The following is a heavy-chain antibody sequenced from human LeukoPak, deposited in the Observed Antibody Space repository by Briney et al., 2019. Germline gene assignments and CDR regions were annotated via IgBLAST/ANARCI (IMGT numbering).Heavy chain of an antibody. J-gene: IGHJ3*02. Sequence: GGSLRLSCAASGFTLNNAWMSWFRQAPGKGLEWVGFIRSRAYGGTTEYAASVKGRFSISREDSKSTAYLQMSSLKTEDTALYYCSRESGGRLDYYDSGRYVTAFDIWGQGTMVTVSS. CDR1: GFTLNNAW. CDR3: SRESGGRLDYYDSGRYVTAFDI. CDR2: IRSRAYGGTT. V-gene: IGHV3-49*03. D-gene: IGHD3-22*01.